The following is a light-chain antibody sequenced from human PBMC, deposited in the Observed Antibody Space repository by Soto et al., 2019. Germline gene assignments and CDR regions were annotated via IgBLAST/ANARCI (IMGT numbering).Light chain of an antibody. Sequence: DIVMTQSPDSLGVSLGERATINCKSSQTVLYSSNNKNYLAWYQKKPGQPPKLLIYWASTRESGVPDRFSGSRSGTDFTLTISSLQAEDVAGYYYQQYYNTPNPFGPGTKVDIK. V-gene: IGKV4-1*01. CDR1: QTVLYSSNNKNY. CDR2: WAS. J-gene: IGKJ3*01. CDR3: QQYYNTPNP.